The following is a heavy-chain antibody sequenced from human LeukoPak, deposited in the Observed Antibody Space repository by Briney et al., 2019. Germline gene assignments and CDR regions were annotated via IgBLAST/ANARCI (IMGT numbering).Heavy chain of an antibody. J-gene: IGHJ4*02. CDR1: RGPFSAYY. V-gene: IGHV4-34*01. D-gene: IGHD1-26*01. CDR3: AVGSGSPFDY. Sequence: SETLSLTCAVYRGPFSAYYWSWIRHPPRKRLEWIGEINHSGSTNYNPSLKSRVTISVDTSKNLFSLKLSSVTAADTAVYYCAVGSGSPFDYWGQGTLVTVSS. CDR2: INHSGST.